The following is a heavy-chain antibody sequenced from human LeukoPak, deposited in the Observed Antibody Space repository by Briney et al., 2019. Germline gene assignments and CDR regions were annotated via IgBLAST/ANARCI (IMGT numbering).Heavy chain of an antibody. CDR3: ARLGPRNSSGYYYY. Sequence: ASETLSLTCTVSGXSVSSSSYFWGWIRQPPGKGLDWIGSIDDSGSTYYNPSLKSRVTISVDTSKNQFSLRLSSVTAADTAVYYCARLGPRNSSGYYYYWGQGTLVTVSS. CDR2: IDDSGST. V-gene: IGHV4-39*01. D-gene: IGHD3-22*01. CDR1: GXSVSSSSYF. J-gene: IGHJ4*02.